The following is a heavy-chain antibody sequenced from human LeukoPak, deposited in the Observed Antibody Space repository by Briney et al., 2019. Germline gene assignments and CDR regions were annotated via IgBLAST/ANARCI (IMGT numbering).Heavy chain of an antibody. CDR2: ISGSGGST. D-gene: IGHD3-3*02. Sequence: GGSLRLSCAASGFTFSSYAMNWVRQAPGKGLEWVSDISGSGGSTYYADSVKGRFTISRDNSKNTLHLQTNSLRGEDTALYFGAEGPLARGFDRWGQATLVTVSS. CDR1: GFTFSSYA. J-gene: IGHJ5*02. CDR3: AEGPLARGFDR. V-gene: IGHV3-23*01.